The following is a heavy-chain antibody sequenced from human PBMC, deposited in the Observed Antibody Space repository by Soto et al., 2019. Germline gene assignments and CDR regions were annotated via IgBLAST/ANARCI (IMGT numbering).Heavy chain of an antibody. J-gene: IGHJ5*02. V-gene: IGHV3-33*01. D-gene: IGHD6-19*01. CDR3: ARDRWEQWPVGGVTWFDP. CDR1: GFTFSSYG. CDR2: IWYDGSNK. Sequence: GGSLRLSCAASGFTFSSYGMHWVRQAPGKGLEWVAVIWYDGSNKYYADSVKGRFTISRDNSKNTLYLQMNSLRAEDTAVYYCARDRWEQWPVGGVTWFDPWGQGTLVTVSS.